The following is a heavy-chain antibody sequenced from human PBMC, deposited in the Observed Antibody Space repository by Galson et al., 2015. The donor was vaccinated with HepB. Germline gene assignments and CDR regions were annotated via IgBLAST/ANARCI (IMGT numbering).Heavy chain of an antibody. J-gene: IGHJ6*03. CDR2: ILPVFGAA. Sequence: SCKASGDTFRHYGFSWVRQAPGQGLEWMGGILPVFGAANFAQKFQGRVSITADESTSTAYMELRSLTSEDTAVYYCARNWGSCTGGSCDYYYMDVWGRGTTVTVSS. V-gene: IGHV1-69*01. D-gene: IGHD2-15*01. CDR3: ARNWGSCTGGSCDYYYMDV. CDR1: GDTFRHYG.